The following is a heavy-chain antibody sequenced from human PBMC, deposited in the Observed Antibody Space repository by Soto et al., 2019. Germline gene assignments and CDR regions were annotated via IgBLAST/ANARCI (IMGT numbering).Heavy chain of an antibody. CDR1: GYTFSSYE. CDR3: ARGQSGYSSGWSPNDY. J-gene: IGHJ4*02. Sequence: QVQLVQSGAEVKKPGASVKVSCKASGYTFSSYEINWVRQATGQGLEWMGWMNPNSGNTGYAQKFQGRVTMTRNTSISTAYMELSSLRSEDTAVYYCARGQSGYSSGWSPNDYWGLGTLVTVSS. D-gene: IGHD6-19*01. CDR2: MNPNSGNT. V-gene: IGHV1-8*01.